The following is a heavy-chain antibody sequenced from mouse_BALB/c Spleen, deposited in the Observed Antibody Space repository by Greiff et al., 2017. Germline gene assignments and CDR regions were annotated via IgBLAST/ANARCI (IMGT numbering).Heavy chain of an antibody. J-gene: IGHJ1*01. CDR1: GFSLTSYG. Sequence: VKLMESGPGLVAPSQSLSITCTVSGFSLTSYGVHWVRQPPGKGLEWLGVIWAGGSTNYNSALMSRLSISKDNSKSQVFLKMNSLQTDDTAMYYCTRGDYGYDEVDVWGAGTTVTVSS. CDR2: IWAGGST. CDR3: TRGDYGYDEVDV. V-gene: IGHV2-9*02. D-gene: IGHD2-2*01.